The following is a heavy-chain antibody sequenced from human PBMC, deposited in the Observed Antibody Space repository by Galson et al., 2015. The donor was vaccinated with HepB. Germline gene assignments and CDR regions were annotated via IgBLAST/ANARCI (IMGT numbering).Heavy chain of an antibody. D-gene: IGHD4-17*01. CDR2: ISTYNNYA. Sequence: SVKVSCKASGYTFTNYPINWLRQAPGQGLEWVGWISTYNNYAQYAQKFQGRVTMTTDTSTYTAYLELRSLKSDDTAVYYCSRGTTVTTNWYFGLWGRGTLVTVSS. J-gene: IGHJ2*01. CDR1: GYTFTNYP. CDR3: SRGTTVTTNWYFGL. V-gene: IGHV1-18*04.